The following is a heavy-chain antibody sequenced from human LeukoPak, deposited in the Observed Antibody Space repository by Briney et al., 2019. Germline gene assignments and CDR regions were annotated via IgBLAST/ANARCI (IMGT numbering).Heavy chain of an antibody. D-gene: IGHD3-10*01. J-gene: IGHJ4*02. Sequence: ASVKVSCKASGYTFTGDYIHWVRRALGQGLEWMGWINPKSGGTNYAQKFQGRVTMTRDTSINTAYMELSRLKSDDTAVYYCARALSGTYYSFHYWGQGTLVTVSS. CDR1: GYTFTGDY. V-gene: IGHV1-2*02. CDR2: INPKSGGT. CDR3: ARALSGTYYSFHY.